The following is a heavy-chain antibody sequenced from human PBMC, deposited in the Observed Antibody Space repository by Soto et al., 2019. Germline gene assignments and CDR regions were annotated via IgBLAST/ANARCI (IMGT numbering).Heavy chain of an antibody. CDR1: VFTFSSYG. V-gene: IGHV3-30-3*01. D-gene: IGHD3-3*01. Sequence: WGELLVSCATSVFTFSSYGMAWVRQALGKGLDLLQVTSYARSNKYYADCVKGRFTISRDNSKNTLYLQMNSLRAEDTAVYYCARDVGITIFGVVIRHYYYGMDVWGQGTTVTVSS. CDR3: ARDVGITIFGVVIRHYYYGMDV. J-gene: IGHJ6*01. CDR2: TSYARSNK.